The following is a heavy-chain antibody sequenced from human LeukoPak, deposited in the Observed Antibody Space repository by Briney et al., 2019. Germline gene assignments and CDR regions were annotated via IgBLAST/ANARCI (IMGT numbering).Heavy chain of an antibody. CDR3: VRWRHNLHYYDY. CDR1: GDSVSSTSVA. V-gene: IGHV6-1*01. CDR2: TYYMSTWLN. Sequence: SQTLSLTCALSGDSVSSTSVARSWIRQSPLRGLEWLGRTYYMSTWLNDYAAFLQSRITINPDTSRNQFSLQLNSVTPEDTAVYYCVRWRHNLHYYDYWGQGTLVIVSS. D-gene: IGHD1-1*01. J-gene: IGHJ4*02.